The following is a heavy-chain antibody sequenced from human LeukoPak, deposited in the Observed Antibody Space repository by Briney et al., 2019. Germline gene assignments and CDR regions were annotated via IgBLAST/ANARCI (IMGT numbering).Heavy chain of an antibody. J-gene: IGHJ4*02. D-gene: IGHD3-10*01. CDR1: GGSFSGYY. Sequence: PSETLSLTCAVYGGSFSGYYWSWIRQPPGKGLEWIGEINHSGSTNYNPSLKSRVTISVDTSKNQFSLILSSVTAADTGVYYCARGKPYYYGSGRSKANDYWGQGTLVTVSS. CDR3: ARGKPYYYGSGRSKANDY. CDR2: INHSGST. V-gene: IGHV4-34*01.